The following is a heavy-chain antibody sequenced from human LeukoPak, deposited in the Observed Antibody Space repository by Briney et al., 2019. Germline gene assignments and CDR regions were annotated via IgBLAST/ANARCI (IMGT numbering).Heavy chain of an antibody. V-gene: IGHV4-59*01. Sequence: PSETLSLTCTVSGGSISSYYWSWIRQPPGKGLEWIGYIYYSGSTYYNPSLKSRVTISVDTSKNQFSLKLSSVTAADTAVYYCARDKGGPFDYWGQGTLVTVSS. D-gene: IGHD3-16*01. CDR1: GGSISSYY. CDR3: ARDKGGPFDY. CDR2: IYYSGST. J-gene: IGHJ4*02.